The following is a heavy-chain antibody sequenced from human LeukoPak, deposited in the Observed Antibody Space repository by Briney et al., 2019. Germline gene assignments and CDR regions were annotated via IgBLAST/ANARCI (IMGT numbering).Heavy chain of an antibody. CDR2: IIPIFGTA. J-gene: IGHJ5*02. V-gene: IGHV1-69*05. D-gene: IGHD2-2*01. CDR1: GGTFSSYA. CDR3: ARADAVVVPAPLIP. Sequence: ASVKVSCKASGGTFSSYAISWVQQAPGQGLEWMGGIIPIFGTANYAQKFQGRVTITTDESTSTAYMELSSLRSEDTAVYYCARADAVVVPAPLIPWGQGTLVTVSS.